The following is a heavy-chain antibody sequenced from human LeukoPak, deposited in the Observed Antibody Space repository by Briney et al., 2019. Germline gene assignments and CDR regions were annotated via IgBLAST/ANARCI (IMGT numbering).Heavy chain of an antibody. Sequence: KPSETLSLTCTVPGGSISSSSYYWGWIRQPPGKGLEWIGSIYYSGSTYYNPSLKSRVTISVDTSKNQFSLKLSSVTAADTAVYYCARVGSGYDFDYWGQGTLVTVSS. J-gene: IGHJ4*02. CDR3: ARVGSGYDFDY. V-gene: IGHV4-39*07. CDR2: IYYSGST. D-gene: IGHD5-12*01. CDR1: GGSISSSSYY.